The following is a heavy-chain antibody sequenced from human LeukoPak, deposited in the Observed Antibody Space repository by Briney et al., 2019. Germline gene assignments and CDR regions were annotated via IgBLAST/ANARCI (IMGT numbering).Heavy chain of an antibody. CDR3: ARESVERYYDFWSGYYPFRDYYYYYMDV. J-gene: IGHJ6*03. V-gene: IGHV1-2*02. Sequence: GASVKVSCKASGYTFTGYYMHWVRQAPGQGLEWMGWINPNSGGTNYAQKFQGRVTMTRDTSISTAYMELSRLRSDDTAVYYCARESVERYYDFWSGYYPFRDYYYYYMDVWGKGTTVTVS. CDR1: GYTFTGYY. CDR2: INPNSGGT. D-gene: IGHD3-3*01.